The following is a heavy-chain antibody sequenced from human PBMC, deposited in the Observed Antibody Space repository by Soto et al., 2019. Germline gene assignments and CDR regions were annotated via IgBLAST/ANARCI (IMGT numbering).Heavy chain of an antibody. CDR2: ISAYNGNT. V-gene: IGHV1-18*01. D-gene: IGHD2-15*01. CDR1: GYTFTSYG. J-gene: IGHJ5*02. CDR3: ARASGYCSGGSCYSNNWFDP. Sequence: GASVKVSCKASGYTFTSYGISWVRQAPGQGLEWMGWISAYNGNTNYAQKLQGRVTMTTDTSTSTAYMELRSLRSDDTAVYYCARASGYCSGGSCYSNNWFDPWGQGTLVTVSS.